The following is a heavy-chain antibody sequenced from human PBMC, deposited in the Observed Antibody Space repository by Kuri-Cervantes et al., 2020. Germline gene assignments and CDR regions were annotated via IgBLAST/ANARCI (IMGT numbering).Heavy chain of an antibody. J-gene: IGHJ3*02. CDR1: GGTFSSYA. D-gene: IGHD1-14*01. CDR2: INPHNGDT. Sequence: ASVKVSCKASGGTFSSYAISWVRQAPGQGLEWMALINPHNGDTKFAQKVQGRVTLSADTSTSTAYMELRSLRPDDTAVYYCARDGNLVADIWGPGTMVTVSS. V-gene: IGHV1-18*01. CDR3: ARDGNLVADI.